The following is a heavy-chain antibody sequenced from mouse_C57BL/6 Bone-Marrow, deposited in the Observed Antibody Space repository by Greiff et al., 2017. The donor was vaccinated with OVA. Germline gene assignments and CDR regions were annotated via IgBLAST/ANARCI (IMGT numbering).Heavy chain of an antibody. D-gene: IGHD4-1*01. Sequence: QVQLKQSGPELVKPGASVKISCKASGYSFTSYYIPWVKQRPGQGLEWIGWIYPGSGNTKYNEKFKGKATLTADTSSSTAYMQLSSLTSEDSAVYYCARPGTGYYAMDYWGQGTSVTVSS. CDR1: GYSFTSYY. V-gene: IGHV1-66*01. CDR2: IYPGSGNT. J-gene: IGHJ4*01. CDR3: ARPGTGYYAMDY.